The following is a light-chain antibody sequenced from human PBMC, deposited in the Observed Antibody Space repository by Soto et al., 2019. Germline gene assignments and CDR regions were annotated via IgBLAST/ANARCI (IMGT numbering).Light chain of an antibody. J-gene: IGKJ1*01. CDR3: QQYNSPWT. V-gene: IGKV1-5*03. CDR1: QSISSW. Sequence: DIQMTQSPSTLSASVGDGVTITCRASQSISSWLAWYQQKPGKAPKLLIYKASSLESGVPSMFSGSGSGTEFTLTISSLQPDDFATYYCQQYNSPWTFGQGTKVEIK. CDR2: KAS.